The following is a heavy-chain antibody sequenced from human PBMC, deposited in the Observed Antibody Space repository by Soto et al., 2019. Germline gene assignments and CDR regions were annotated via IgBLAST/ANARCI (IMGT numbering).Heavy chain of an antibody. CDR2: SSGGGGPT. J-gene: IGHJ1*01. Sequence: EVQLLESGGGLVQPGGSLRLSCTVSGFSISSSAFSWVRQTPGKGLEWVSASSGGGGPTRYADSVKGRFTISRDNSKNTLYLQINSLRAEDTAVYYCAKNDWSVYPLGGFWGRGTLVSVSS. D-gene: IGHD3-3*01. CDR1: GFSISSSA. CDR3: AKNDWSVYPLGGF. V-gene: IGHV3-23*01.